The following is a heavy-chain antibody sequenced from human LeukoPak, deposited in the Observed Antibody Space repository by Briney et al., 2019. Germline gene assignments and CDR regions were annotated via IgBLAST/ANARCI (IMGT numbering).Heavy chain of an antibody. CDR3: ASSGFSLYYYGMDV. CDR1: GFTFSSYG. D-gene: IGHD2/OR15-2a*01. V-gene: IGHV3-33*01. Sequence: PGGSLRLSCAASGFTFSSYGMHWVRQAPGKGLEWGAVIWYDGTNKYYADSVKGRFTISRDNSKNTLYLQMNSLRAEDTAVYYCASSGFSLYYYGMDVWGQGTTVTVSS. CDR2: IWYDGTNK. J-gene: IGHJ6*02.